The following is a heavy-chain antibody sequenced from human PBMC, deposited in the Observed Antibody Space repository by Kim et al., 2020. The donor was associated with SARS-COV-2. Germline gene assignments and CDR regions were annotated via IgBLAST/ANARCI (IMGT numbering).Heavy chain of an antibody. J-gene: IGHJ6*02. CDR3: AKEIPDSSSPFYYYYGMDV. CDR2: ISGSGGST. Sequence: GGSLRLSCAASGFTFSSYAMSWVRQAPGKGLEWVSAISGSGGSTYYADSVKGRFTISRDNSKNTLYLQMNSLRAEDTAVYYCAKEIPDSSSPFYYYYGMDVWGQGTTVTVSS. D-gene: IGHD6-13*01. V-gene: IGHV3-23*01. CDR1: GFTFSSYA.